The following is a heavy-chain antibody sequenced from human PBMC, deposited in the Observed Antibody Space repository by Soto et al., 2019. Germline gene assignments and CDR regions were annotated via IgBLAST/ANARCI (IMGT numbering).Heavy chain of an antibody. V-gene: IGHV3-23*01. J-gene: IGHJ4*02. D-gene: IGHD5-12*01. CDR3: AKDNSGPLLFNY. CDR2: ISGSGGST. Sequence: EVQLLESGGGLVQPGGSLRLSCAASGFTFSSYAMSWVRQAPGKWLEWVSAISGSGGSTYYADSVKGRFTISRDNSKNTLYLQMNSLRAEDTAVYYCAKDNSGPLLFNYWGQGTLVTVSS. CDR1: GFTFSSYA.